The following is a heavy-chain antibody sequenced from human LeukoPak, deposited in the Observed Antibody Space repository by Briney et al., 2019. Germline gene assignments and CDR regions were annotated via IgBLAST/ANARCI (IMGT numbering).Heavy chain of an antibody. Sequence: GRSLRLSCVASGFTFSNYGMNWVRQAPGRGLQWVAIMWSDGNNKYSSDSLKVRFTISRDDSKNTLYLHMTSLEIEDTAVYYCARANHYYFDSWGQGTLVTVSS. V-gene: IGHV3-33*01. D-gene: IGHD1-14*01. CDR1: GFTFSNYG. CDR3: ARANHYYFDS. J-gene: IGHJ4*02. CDR2: MWSDGNNK.